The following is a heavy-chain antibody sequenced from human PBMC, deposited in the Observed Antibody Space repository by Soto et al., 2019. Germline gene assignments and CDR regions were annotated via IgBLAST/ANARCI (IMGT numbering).Heavy chain of an antibody. Sequence: EVQLLESGGGLVQPGGSLRLSCAASGFTFGSYAMSWVRQAPGKGLEWVSLIRGTGDSSEYANSVKGRFTISRDYSKTTMFMQMISVRAEDTAVYVCAKDNGNYGSGSFSHWGQGTLVTVSS. J-gene: IGHJ4*02. V-gene: IGHV3-23*01. CDR3: AKDNGNYGSGSFSH. CDR1: GFTFGSYA. CDR2: IRGTGDSS. D-gene: IGHD3-10*01.